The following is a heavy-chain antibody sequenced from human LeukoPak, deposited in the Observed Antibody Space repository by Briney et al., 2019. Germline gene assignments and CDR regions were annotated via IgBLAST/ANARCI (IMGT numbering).Heavy chain of an antibody. D-gene: IGHD3-10*01. CDR2: IGGTGGTT. J-gene: IGHJ4*02. CDR1: GFTFSSYA. Sequence: GGSLRLSCAASGFTFSSYARSWVRQAPGKGQEWVSTIGGTGGTTYYADSVKGRFTISRDNSKNTLYLQMNSPRAEDTAVYYCAKAQPLHRSGPFDYWGQGTLVTVSS. CDR3: AKAQPLHRSGPFDY. V-gene: IGHV3-23*01.